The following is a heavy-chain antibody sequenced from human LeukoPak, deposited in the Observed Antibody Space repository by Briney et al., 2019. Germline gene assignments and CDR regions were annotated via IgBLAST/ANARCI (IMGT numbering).Heavy chain of an antibody. J-gene: IGHJ4*02. CDR3: AKDLRRGYCSGGSCYSYLLGYFDY. D-gene: IGHD2-15*01. CDR1: GFTFSDYN. Sequence: GGSLRLSCAASGFTFSDYNMHWVRQAPGKGLDWVALMSPDGSKKYYADSVKGRFTISRDNSKNTLYLQMNSLRAEDTAVYYCAKDLRRGYCSGGSCYSYLLGYFDYWGQGTLVTVSS. V-gene: IGHV3-30-3*01. CDR2: MSPDGSKK.